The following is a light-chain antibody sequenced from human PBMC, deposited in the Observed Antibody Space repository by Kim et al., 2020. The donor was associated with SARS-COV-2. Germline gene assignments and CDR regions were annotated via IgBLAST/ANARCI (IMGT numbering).Light chain of an antibody. V-gene: IGKV3-15*01. J-gene: IGKJ4*01. CDR1: QDISRN. CDR2: GAS. CDR3: QQYDHWLPLT. Sequence: SPGGTATPSCRASQDISRNVACEHQRPGQAPRLLIDGASTRATGIAARCSGSGSGTDFTLTINSLQSEDFGVYYCQQYDHWLPLTFGGGTKVDIK.